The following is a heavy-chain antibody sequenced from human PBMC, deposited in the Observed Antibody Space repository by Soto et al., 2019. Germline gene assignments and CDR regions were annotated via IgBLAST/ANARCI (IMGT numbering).Heavy chain of an antibody. CDR3: ARDLTYDSSGYVYYYYMDV. D-gene: IGHD3-22*01. CDR2: ISAYNGNT. CDR1: GYTFTSYG. J-gene: IGHJ6*03. Sequence: ASVKVSCKASGYTFTSYGISWVRQAPGQGLEWMGWISAYNGNTNYAQKLQGRVTMTTDTSTSTAYMELRSLRSDDTAVYYCARDLTYDSSGYVYYYYMDVWGKGTTVTVSS. V-gene: IGHV1-18*01.